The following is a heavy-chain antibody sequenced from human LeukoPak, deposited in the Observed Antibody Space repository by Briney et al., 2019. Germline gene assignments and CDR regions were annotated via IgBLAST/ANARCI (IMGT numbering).Heavy chain of an antibody. J-gene: IGHJ4*02. V-gene: IGHV4-59*01. Sequence: WETLSLTCTVSGGSISSYYWSWIRQPPGKGLEWIGYIYYSGSTNYNPSLKSRVTISVDTSKNQFSLKLSSVTAADTAVYYCATNSGTVFDYWGQGALVTVSS. CDR1: GGSISSYY. CDR2: IYYSGST. D-gene: IGHD1-1*01. CDR3: ATNSGTVFDY.